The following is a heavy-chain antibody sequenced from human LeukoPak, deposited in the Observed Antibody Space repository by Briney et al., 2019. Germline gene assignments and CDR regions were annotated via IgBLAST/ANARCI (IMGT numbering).Heavy chain of an antibody. CDR1: GFTFSGSA. CDR3: TRQAEYCSGGSCPTERHH. Sequence: PGGSLRLSCAASGFTFSGSAMHWVRQACGEGLEWVGRIRSKANSYATAYAASVKGRFTISRDDSKKTANLQMKSLKNEDTAVYYCTRQAEYCSGGSCPTERHHWGQGPLLTVSS. J-gene: IGHJ1*01. D-gene: IGHD2-15*01. CDR2: IRSKANSYAT. V-gene: IGHV3-73*01.